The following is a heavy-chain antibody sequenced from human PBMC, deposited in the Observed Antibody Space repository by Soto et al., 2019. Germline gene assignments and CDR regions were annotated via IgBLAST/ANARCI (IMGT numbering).Heavy chain of an antibody. CDR1: GGTIRSSNW. CDR2: IYHSGST. Sequence: QVQLQESGPGLVKPSGTLSLTCAVSGGTIRSSNWWSWVRQPPGKGLEWIGEIYHSGSTNYNPSLKSRVTMSVDKSKNQFSLMLSSVTAADTALYYCARVPRAAAGTDWGQGTLVTVSS. V-gene: IGHV4-4*02. J-gene: IGHJ4*02. CDR3: ARVPRAAAGTD. D-gene: IGHD6-13*01.